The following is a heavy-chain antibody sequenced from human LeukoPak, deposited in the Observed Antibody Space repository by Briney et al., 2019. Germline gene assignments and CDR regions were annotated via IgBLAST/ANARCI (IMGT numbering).Heavy chain of an antibody. V-gene: IGHV1-2*02. CDR2: INPNSGGT. D-gene: IGHD2-2*01. CDR3: ARDPSIVVVPAAIDY. Sequence: GASVKVSCKASGYTFTGYYMHWERQAPGQGLEWMGWINPNSGGTNHAQKFQGRVTMTRDTSISTAYMELSRLRSDDTAVYYCARDPSIVVVPAAIDYWGQGTLVTVSS. CDR1: GYTFTGYY. J-gene: IGHJ4*02.